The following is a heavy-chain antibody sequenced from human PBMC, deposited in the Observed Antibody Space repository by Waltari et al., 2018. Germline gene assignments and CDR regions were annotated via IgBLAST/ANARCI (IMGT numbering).Heavy chain of an antibody. J-gene: IGHJ6*02. V-gene: IGHV3-53*02. CDR1: GFPVRSNH. D-gene: IGHD3-10*01. CDR2: IYSGGST. CDR3: ARDYVLLWFGNYYYYGMDV. Sequence: EVQLVETGGGLIQPGGSLRLPCAASGFPVRSNHMSWVCQAPGKGLEWGSVIYSGGSTYYADSVKGRFTISRDNSKNTLYLQMNSLRAEDTAVYYCARDYVLLWFGNYYYYGMDVWGQGTTVTVSS.